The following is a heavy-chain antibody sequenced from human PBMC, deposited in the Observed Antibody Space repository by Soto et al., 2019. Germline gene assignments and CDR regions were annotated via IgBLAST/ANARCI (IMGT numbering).Heavy chain of an antibody. J-gene: IGHJ6*02. Sequence: QLQLQESGSGLVKPSQTLSLTCAVSGGSISSGGYSWTWIRQPTGKGLEWIGYTYHSGTTYYSPSLKSRVTISVDRSKNQFSLKLTSVTAADTAVYYCARAHYGDYGYGMDVWGQGTPVTVSS. V-gene: IGHV4-30-2*01. CDR2: TYHSGTT. CDR1: GGSISSGGYS. CDR3: ARAHYGDYGYGMDV. D-gene: IGHD4-17*01.